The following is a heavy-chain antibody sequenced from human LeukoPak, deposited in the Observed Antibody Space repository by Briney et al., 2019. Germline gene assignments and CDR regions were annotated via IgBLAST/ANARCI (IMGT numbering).Heavy chain of an antibody. Sequence: SSETLSLTCTVSGGSISSYYWSWIRQPPGKGLEWIGYIYYSGSTNYNPSLKSRVTISVDTSKNQSSLKLSSVTAADTAVYYCATATVTTRAYYYYMDVWGKGTTVTVSS. D-gene: IGHD4-17*01. CDR2: IYYSGST. V-gene: IGHV4-59*08. CDR1: GGSISSYY. J-gene: IGHJ6*03. CDR3: ATATVTTRAYYYYMDV.